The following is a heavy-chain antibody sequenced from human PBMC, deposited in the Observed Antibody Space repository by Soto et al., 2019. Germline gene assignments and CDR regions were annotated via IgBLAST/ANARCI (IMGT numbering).Heavy chain of an antibody. J-gene: IGHJ4*02. V-gene: IGHV4-34*01. CDR1: GGSFSRYY. Sequence: PTETLSLTCAVYGGSFSRYYWSWIRQPPGKGLEWIGEINHSGSTNYNPSLKSRVTISVDTSKNQFSLKLSSVTAADTAVYYCARYSSCYHYDAFWGSGSPVHVSS. CDR3: ARYSSCYHYDAF. CDR2: INHSGST. D-gene: IGHD3-22*01.